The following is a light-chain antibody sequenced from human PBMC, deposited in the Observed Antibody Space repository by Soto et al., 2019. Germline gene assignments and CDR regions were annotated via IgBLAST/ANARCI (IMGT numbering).Light chain of an antibody. J-gene: IGKJ1*01. CDR2: GAS. CDR1: QSVSSI. CDR3: QQYNNWPQT. V-gene: IGKV3-15*01. Sequence: EIVLTQSPATLSLSPGERATLSCRASQSVSSILAWYQQKPGQAPRLVIYGASTRATDIPARFSGSGSGTEFTLTISSLQSEDFAEYHCQQYNNWPQTFGQGTKVDIK.